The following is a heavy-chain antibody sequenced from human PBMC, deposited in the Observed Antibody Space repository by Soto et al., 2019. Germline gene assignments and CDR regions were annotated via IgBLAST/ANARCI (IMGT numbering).Heavy chain of an antibody. CDR2: INPDSGGT. CDR3: ARGAAGDSSLVTYHFDS. CDR1: GYTFIGYY. Sequence: ASVKVSCKASGYTFIGYYLHWVRQAPGQGLEWMGWINPDSGGTNYAQKFQGRVTMTRDTSISTTFMDLNRLRSDDTAVYYCARGAAGDSSLVTYHFDSWGQGNMVTVSS. V-gene: IGHV1-2*02. J-gene: IGHJ4*02. D-gene: IGHD3-16*01.